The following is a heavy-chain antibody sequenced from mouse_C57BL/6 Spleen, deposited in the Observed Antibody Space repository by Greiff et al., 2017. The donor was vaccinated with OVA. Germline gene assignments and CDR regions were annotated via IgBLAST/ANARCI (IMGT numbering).Heavy chain of an antibody. CDR1: GFTFSDYG. CDR3: AIRDYYGSLYAMDY. J-gene: IGHJ4*01. V-gene: IGHV5-17*01. CDR2: ISSGSSTI. D-gene: IGHD1-1*01. Sequence: EVQVVESGGGLVKPGGSLKLSCAASGFTFSDYGMHWVRQAPEKGLEWVAYISSGSSTIYYADTVKGRFTISRDNAKNTLFLQMTSLRSEDTAMYYCAIRDYYGSLYAMDYWGQGTSVTVSS.